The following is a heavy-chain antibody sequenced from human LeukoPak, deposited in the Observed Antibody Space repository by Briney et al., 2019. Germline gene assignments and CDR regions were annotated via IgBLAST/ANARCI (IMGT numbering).Heavy chain of an antibody. Sequence: GGSLRLSCAASGFTFSSYAMTWVRQVPGKGLDWVSSISAGGTNTYFAGSVKGRCTISRDNSKNTVFLQMKGLRAEDTAVYFCAKDIEGAVGFYLDHWGQGTLVTVSS. CDR2: ISAGGTNT. CDR3: AKDIEGAVGFYLDH. V-gene: IGHV3-23*01. D-gene: IGHD2-15*01. CDR1: GFTFSSYA. J-gene: IGHJ4*02.